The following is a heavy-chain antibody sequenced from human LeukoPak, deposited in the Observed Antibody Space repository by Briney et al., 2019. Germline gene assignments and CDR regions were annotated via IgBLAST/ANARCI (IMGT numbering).Heavy chain of an antibody. Sequence: SQTLSLTCTVSGGSINSGGYYWIWIRQHPGKGLEWIGYIYYSGSTYYNPSLKRRLSISLDTSQNQFSLKLRSVTAEDTAVYYCARQRRLEGQGEFDYWGQGTLVTVSS. CDR2: IYYSGST. CDR1: GGSINSGGYY. V-gene: IGHV4-31*03. CDR3: ARQRRLEGQGEFDY. D-gene: IGHD1-1*01. J-gene: IGHJ4*02.